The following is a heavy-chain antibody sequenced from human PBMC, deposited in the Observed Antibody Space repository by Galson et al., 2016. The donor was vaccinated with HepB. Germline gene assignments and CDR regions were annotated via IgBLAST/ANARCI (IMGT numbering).Heavy chain of an antibody. D-gene: IGHD1-26*01. CDR3: AKPIVGAVFHAFDI. CDR2: IGAGGGST. V-gene: IGHV3-23*01. Sequence: SLRLSCAASGFTFTSYAMSWVRQAPGKGLEWVSTIGAGGGSTYYADSVKGRFTISRDNSKNTLYLQMSSLRAEDTAVYCCAKPIVGAVFHAFDIWGQGTMVTVSS. J-gene: IGHJ3*02. CDR1: GFTFTSYA.